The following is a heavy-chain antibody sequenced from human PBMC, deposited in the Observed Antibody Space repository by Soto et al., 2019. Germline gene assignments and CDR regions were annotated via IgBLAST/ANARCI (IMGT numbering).Heavy chain of an antibody. Sequence: PGQPLKISCKGSGYSFTSYWIGWVRQMPGKGLEWMGIIYPDDSDTRYSPSFQGQVIMSADKSITTAYLQWSSLKASDTAMYYCARQGKYNYGSNDYWGQGTLVTVSS. CDR2: IYPDDSDT. CDR3: ARQGKYNYGSNDY. V-gene: IGHV5-51*01. J-gene: IGHJ4*02. D-gene: IGHD5-18*01. CDR1: GYSFTSYW.